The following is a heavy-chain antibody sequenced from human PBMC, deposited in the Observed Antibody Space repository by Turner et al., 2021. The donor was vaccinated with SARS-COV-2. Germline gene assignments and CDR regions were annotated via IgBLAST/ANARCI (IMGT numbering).Heavy chain of an antibody. J-gene: IGHJ6*02. CDR3: VRGFDVLTRAPGLDV. D-gene: IGHD3-9*01. CDR2: IYSGDTT. CDR1: GLTVNTTY. Sequence: QLVDSGGGLVQPGGSLRLSCAASGLTVNTTYMSWVRQAPEKGRKWVSGIYSGDTTHYIDYVKGRYSISRNKSKNPMYLQMNRLGVEDAAVYYCVRGFDVLTRAPGLDVWGQGIKVTVSS. V-gene: IGHV3-66*01.